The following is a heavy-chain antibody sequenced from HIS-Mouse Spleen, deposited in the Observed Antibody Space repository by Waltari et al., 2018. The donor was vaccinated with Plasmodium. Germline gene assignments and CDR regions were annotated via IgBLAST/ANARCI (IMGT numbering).Heavy chain of an antibody. J-gene: IGHJ6*02. D-gene: IGHD6-6*01. CDR3: ARTTYSSSSAKYYYYGMDV. CDR1: GFSLSPSGIC. CDR2: IDWDDDK. V-gene: IGHV2-70*15. Sequence: QVTLRESGPALVKPTQTLTLTCPFPGFSLSPSGICLGWIRQPPGKPLEWLARIDWDDDKYYSTSLKTRLTISKDTSKNQVVLTMTNMDPVDTATYYCARTTYSSSSAKYYYYGMDVWGQGTTVTVSS.